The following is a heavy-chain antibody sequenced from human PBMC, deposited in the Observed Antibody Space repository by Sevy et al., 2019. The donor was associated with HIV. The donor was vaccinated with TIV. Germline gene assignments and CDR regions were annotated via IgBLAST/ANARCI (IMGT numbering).Heavy chain of an antibody. V-gene: IGHV1-18*01. D-gene: IGHD5-12*01. CDR1: GYNFINYG. CDR3: GKCTLWVYDPTNRKCGMDV. J-gene: IGHJ6*02. Sequence: ASVKVSCKASGYNFINYGISWVRQAPGQGLEWVGGSSPFTGSPNYPQKLQDRVTVTTDTATNTAYMELMNLRSDDTAVYDCGKCTLWVYDPTNRKCGMDVWGQGTTVTVSS. CDR2: SSPFTGSP.